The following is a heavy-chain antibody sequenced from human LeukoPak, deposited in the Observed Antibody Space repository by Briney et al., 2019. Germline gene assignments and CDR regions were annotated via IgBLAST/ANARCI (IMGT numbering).Heavy chain of an antibody. CDR1: GLTFSSYS. CDR2: ISSSSSYI. J-gene: IGHJ4*02. V-gene: IGHV3-21*01. Sequence: GGSLRLSCAASGLTFSSYSMNWARQAPGKGLEWVSSISSSSSYIYYADSVKGRFTISRDNAKNSLYLQMNSLRAEDTAVYYCARDQLNWGIGFCDYWGQGTLVTVSS. CDR3: ARDQLNWGIGFCDY. D-gene: IGHD7-27*01.